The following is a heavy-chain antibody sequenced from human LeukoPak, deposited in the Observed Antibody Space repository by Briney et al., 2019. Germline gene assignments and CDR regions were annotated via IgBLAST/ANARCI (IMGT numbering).Heavy chain of an antibody. CDR3: ARGPFITMIVVGPRDHRVDI. CDR2: INPSGGST. D-gene: IGHD3-22*01. Sequence: GASVKVSCKASGYTFTSYYMHWVRQAPGQGLEWMGIINPSGGSTSYAQKFQGRVTMTGDTSTSTVYMELSSLRSEDTAVYYCARGPFITMIVVGPRDHRVDIWGQGTMVTVSS. V-gene: IGHV1-46*01. CDR1: GYTFTSYY. J-gene: IGHJ3*02.